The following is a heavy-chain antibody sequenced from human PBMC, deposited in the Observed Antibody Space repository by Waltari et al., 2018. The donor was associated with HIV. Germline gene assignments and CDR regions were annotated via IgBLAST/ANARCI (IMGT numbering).Heavy chain of an antibody. D-gene: IGHD3-16*01. Sequence: QVQLQESGPGLVKPSQTLSLTCTVSGGSISSGSYYWSWIRQPAGKGLEWIGRIYTSGSTNYHPSLKSRVTISVDTSKNQFSLKLSSVTAADTAVYYCARVNLAVDWYFDLWGRGTLVTVSS. CDR1: GGSISSGSYY. V-gene: IGHV4-61*02. CDR3: ARVNLAVDWYFDL. CDR2: IYTSGST. J-gene: IGHJ2*01.